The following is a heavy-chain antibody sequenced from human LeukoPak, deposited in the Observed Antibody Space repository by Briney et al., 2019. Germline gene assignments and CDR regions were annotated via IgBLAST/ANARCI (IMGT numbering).Heavy chain of an antibody. CDR3: TRGYFDSSGHNSYAL. CDR1: GASLNNYH. CDR2: IYLSGLSTSGST. J-gene: IGHJ4*02. V-gene: IGHV4-4*07. D-gene: IGHD3-22*01. Sequence: TPSETLSLTCTVAGASLNNYHWTWIRQPAGKGLEWIGRIYLSGLSTSGSTNYNPSLSSRVTMSLDTSKKQFFLNLTSVTAADTAVYYCTRGYFDSSGHNSYALWGQGTLVTVSS.